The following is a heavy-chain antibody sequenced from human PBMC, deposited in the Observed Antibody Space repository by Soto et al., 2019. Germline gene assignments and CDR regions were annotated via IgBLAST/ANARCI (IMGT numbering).Heavy chain of an antibody. CDR3: ARYGSGSYYSTTFDY. Sequence: QVQLQESGPGLVKPSQTLSLTCTVSGGSISSGGYYWSWIRQHPGKGLECIGYIYYSGSTSYNPSLKSRLTISVDTSENQFSLKLSSVTAADTAVYYCARYGSGSYYSTTFDYWGQGTLVTVSS. CDR2: IYYSGST. V-gene: IGHV4-31*03. D-gene: IGHD3-10*01. J-gene: IGHJ4*02. CDR1: GGSISSGGYY.